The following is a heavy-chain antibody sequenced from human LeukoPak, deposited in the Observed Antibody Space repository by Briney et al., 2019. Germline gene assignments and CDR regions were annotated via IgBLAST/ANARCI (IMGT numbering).Heavy chain of an antibody. V-gene: IGHV4-34*01. CDR1: GGSFSGYY. CDR2: INHSGST. D-gene: IGHD2-2*01. J-gene: IGHJ3*02. Sequence: MASETLSLTCAVYGGSFSGYYWSWIRQPPGKGLEWIGEINHSGSTNYNPSLKSRVTISVDTSKNQFSLKLSSVTAADTAVYYCARPARLAFDIWGQGTMVTVSS. CDR3: ARPARLAFDI.